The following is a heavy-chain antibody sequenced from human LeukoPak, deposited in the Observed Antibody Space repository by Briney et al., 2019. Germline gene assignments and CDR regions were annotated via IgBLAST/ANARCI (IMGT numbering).Heavy chain of an antibody. D-gene: IGHD6-13*01. CDR1: GGSISSSGYY. V-gene: IGHV4-39*01. CDR3: ARLYSSSWYFDN. J-gene: IGHJ4*02. Sequence: SETLSLTCTVSGGSISSSGYYWGWIRQPPGKELEWTGNTYHSGDTYYNPSLKSRVTISVDPSKNQFSLKLSSVTAADTAVYYCARLYSSSWYFDNWGQGILVTVSS. CDR2: TYHSGDT.